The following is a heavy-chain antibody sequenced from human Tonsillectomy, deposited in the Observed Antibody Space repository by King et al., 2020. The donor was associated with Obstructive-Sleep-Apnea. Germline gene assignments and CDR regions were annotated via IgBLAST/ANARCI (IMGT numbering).Heavy chain of an antibody. CDR1: GFTFSSYG. V-gene: IGHV3-30*18. Sequence: VQLVESGGGVVQPGRSLRLSCAASGFTFSSYGMHWVRQAPGKGLEWVAVISYDGSNKYYADSVKGRFTISRDNSKNTLYLQMNSLRAEDTAVYYCAKDPLGYCSSTSCRDDAFDIWGQGTMVTVSS. CDR2: ISYDGSNK. D-gene: IGHD2-2*01. CDR3: AKDPLGYCSSTSCRDDAFDI. J-gene: IGHJ3*02.